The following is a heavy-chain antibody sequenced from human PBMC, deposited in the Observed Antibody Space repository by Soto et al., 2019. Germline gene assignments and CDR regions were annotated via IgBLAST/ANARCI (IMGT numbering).Heavy chain of an antibody. Sequence: AGGSLRLSCAASGFTFSSYAISWVRQAPGKGLEWVSIISGGGDTSYYADSVKGRFTISRDNSRNTLYLQMNSLRAGDSAKYYCAKGGTSGLYYFDYWGPGTLVTVSS. CDR2: ISGGGDTS. CDR3: AKGGTSGLYYFDY. J-gene: IGHJ4*02. CDR1: GFTFSSYA. V-gene: IGHV3-23*01. D-gene: IGHD6-19*01.